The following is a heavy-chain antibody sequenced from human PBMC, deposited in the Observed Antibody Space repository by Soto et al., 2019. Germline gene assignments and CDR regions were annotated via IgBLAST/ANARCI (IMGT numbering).Heavy chain of an antibody. J-gene: IGHJ5*02. CDR1: GFTFSSYW. Sequence: GGSLRLSCAASGFTFSSYWMHWVRQAPGKGLVWVSRINSDGSSTSYADSVKGRFTISRDNAKNTLYLQMNSLRAEDTAVYYCARGLTPPFYDFWSDWGATWFDPWGQGTLVTVSS. CDR2: INSDGSST. V-gene: IGHV3-74*01. D-gene: IGHD3-3*01. CDR3: ARGLTPPFYDFWSDWGATWFDP.